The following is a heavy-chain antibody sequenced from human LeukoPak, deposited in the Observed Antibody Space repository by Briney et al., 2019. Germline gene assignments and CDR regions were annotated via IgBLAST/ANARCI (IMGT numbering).Heavy chain of an antibody. J-gene: IGHJ3*02. D-gene: IGHD1-7*01. CDR1: GGSISSYY. CDR3: ARAKNYAAAFDI. V-gene: IGHV4-59*01. Sequence: PSETLSLTCTVSGGSISSYYWSWIRQPPGKGLERIGYIYYSGSTNYNPSLKSRVTISVDTSKNQFPLKLSSVTAADTAVYYCARAKNYAAAFDIWGQGTMVTVSS. CDR2: IYYSGST.